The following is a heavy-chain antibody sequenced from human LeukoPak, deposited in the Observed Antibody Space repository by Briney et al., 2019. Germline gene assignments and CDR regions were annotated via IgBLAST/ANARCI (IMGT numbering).Heavy chain of an antibody. V-gene: IGHV3-30*03. CDR1: GFSFGSYG. Sequence: GRSLRLSCAASGFSFGSYGIHWVRQAPGKGLEWVAVISFDGGTKYYADSVKGRFTISRDNSKNTLYLEMNSLRAEDTAVYYCVRGPVAGARGGFDYWGQGTLVTVSS. J-gene: IGHJ4*02. D-gene: IGHD6-19*01. CDR2: ISFDGGTK. CDR3: VRGPVAGARGGFDY.